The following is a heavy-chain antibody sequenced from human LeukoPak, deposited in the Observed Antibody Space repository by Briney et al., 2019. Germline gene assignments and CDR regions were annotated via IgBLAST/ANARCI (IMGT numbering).Heavy chain of an antibody. J-gene: IGHJ6*02. Sequence: GGSLRLSCAASGFTFSSYSFNWVRQVPGKGLEWVSSITTTFYTYYTDSVKGRFTISRDNAKNSLYLQMISLRAEDTAIYYCVKDRPCETCMPMDAWGQGTTVTVSS. CDR2: ITTTFYT. V-gene: IGHV3-21*04. CDR3: VKDRPCETCMPMDA. D-gene: IGHD2-2*01. CDR1: GFTFSSYS.